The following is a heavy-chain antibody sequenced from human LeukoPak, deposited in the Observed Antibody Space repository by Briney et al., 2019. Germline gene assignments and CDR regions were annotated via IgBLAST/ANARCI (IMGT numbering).Heavy chain of an antibody. CDR2: IYYSGSN. Sequence: SETLSLTCTVSGGSVSSGSYYWSWIRQPPGKGLEWIGYIYYSGSNNYNPSLKSRVTISVDTSKNQFSLKLSSVTAADTAVYYCARVPYYYDSSGYYSNWEFDYWGQGTLVTVSS. CDR3: ARVPYYYDSSGYYSNWEFDY. CDR1: GGSVSSGSYY. D-gene: IGHD3-22*01. J-gene: IGHJ4*02. V-gene: IGHV4-61*01.